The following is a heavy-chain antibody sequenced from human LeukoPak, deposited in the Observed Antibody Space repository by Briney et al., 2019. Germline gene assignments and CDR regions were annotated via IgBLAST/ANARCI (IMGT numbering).Heavy chain of an antibody. V-gene: IGHV3-23*01. Sequence: GGSLRLSCAASGFTFSSYAMSWVRQAPGKGLEWVSAISGSGGSTYYADSVKGRFTISRDNSKNTLYLQMNSLRAEDTAVYYCARSIGLGTVTTSLAGSYWYFDLWGRGTLVTVSS. D-gene: IGHD4-17*01. CDR1: GFTFSSYA. J-gene: IGHJ2*01. CDR2: ISGSGGST. CDR3: ARSIGLGTVTTSLAGSYWYFDL.